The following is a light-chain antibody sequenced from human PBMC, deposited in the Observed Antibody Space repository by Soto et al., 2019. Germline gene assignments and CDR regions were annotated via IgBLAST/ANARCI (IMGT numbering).Light chain of an antibody. CDR3: QQYDNYDIT. Sequence: DIQMTQSPSSLSASVGDTVTITCQASQDINKFLNRYQQKPGKAPKLLIYDVSNLETGVPSRFSGSGSETHFTLTINSLQPEDIATYYCQQYDNYDITFGQGTRLEIK. V-gene: IGKV1-33*01. CDR2: DVS. J-gene: IGKJ5*01. CDR1: QDINKF.